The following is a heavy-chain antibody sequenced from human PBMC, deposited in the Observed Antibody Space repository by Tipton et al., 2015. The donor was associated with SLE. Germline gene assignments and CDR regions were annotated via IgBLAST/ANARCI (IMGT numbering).Heavy chain of an antibody. D-gene: IGHD7-27*01. CDR2: IYYSGST. Sequence: GLVKPSETLSLTCTVSGGSIRSHYWSWIRQPPGKGLEWIGYIYYSGSTNYNPSLKSRVTISVDTSKNQFSLKLSSVTAADTAVYYCARAGRLGIDIDCWGQGTLVTVSS. J-gene: IGHJ4*02. CDR3: ARAGRLGIDIDC. CDR1: GGSIRSHY. V-gene: IGHV4-59*11.